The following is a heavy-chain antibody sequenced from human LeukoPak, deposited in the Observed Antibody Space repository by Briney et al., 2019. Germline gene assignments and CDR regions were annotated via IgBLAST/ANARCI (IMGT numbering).Heavy chain of an antibody. V-gene: IGHV3-23*01. CDR1: GFTFSSYG. J-gene: IGHJ4*02. CDR2: ISGSGGST. CDR3: ARFLKAIAAAGTMGY. Sequence: PGGSLRLSCAASGFTFSSYGMHWVRQAPGKGLEWVSAISGSGGSTYYADSVKGRFTISRDNSKNTLYLQMNSLRAEDTAVYYCARFLKAIAAAGTMGYWGQGTLVTVSS. D-gene: IGHD6-13*01.